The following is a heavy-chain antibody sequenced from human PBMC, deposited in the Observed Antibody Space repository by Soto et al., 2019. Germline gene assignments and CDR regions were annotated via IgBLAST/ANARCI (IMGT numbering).Heavy chain of an antibody. Sequence: GGSLRLSCAASGFTVSSNYMSWVRQAPGKGLEWVSVIYSGGSTYYADSVKGRFTISRDNSKNTLYLQMNSLRAEDTAVYYCARGKLRFLEWLDHFDYWGQGTLVTVSS. CDR3: ARGKLRFLEWLDHFDY. D-gene: IGHD3-3*01. J-gene: IGHJ4*02. V-gene: IGHV3-66*01. CDR2: IYSGGST. CDR1: GFTVSSNY.